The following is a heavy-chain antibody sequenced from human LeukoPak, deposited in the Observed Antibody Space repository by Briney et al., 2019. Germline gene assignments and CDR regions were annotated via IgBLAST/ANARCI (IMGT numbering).Heavy chain of an antibody. Sequence: SETLSLTCTVSGGSISSSSYYWGWIRQPPGKGLEWIGEINHSGSTNYNPSLKSRVTISVDTSKNQFSLKMSSVTAADTAVYYCARGLRGYSYGYAPIDYWGQGTLVTVSS. CDR2: INHSGST. V-gene: IGHV4-39*07. J-gene: IGHJ4*02. CDR3: ARGLRGYSYGYAPIDY. D-gene: IGHD5-18*01. CDR1: GGSISSSSYY.